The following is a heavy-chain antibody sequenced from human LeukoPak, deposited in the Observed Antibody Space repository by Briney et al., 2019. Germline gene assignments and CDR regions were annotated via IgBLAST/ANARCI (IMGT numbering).Heavy chain of an antibody. J-gene: IGHJ5*02. CDR2: INHSGST. CDR1: GGSFSGYY. CDR3: ARGEGWPNWFDP. V-gene: IGHV4-34*01. D-gene: IGHD6-19*01. Sequence: SETLSLTCAVYGGSFSGYYWSWIRQPPGKGLEWIGEINHSGSTNYNPSLKSRVTISVDTSKNQFSLKLSSVTAADTAVYYCARGEGWPNWFDPWGQGTLVTVSS.